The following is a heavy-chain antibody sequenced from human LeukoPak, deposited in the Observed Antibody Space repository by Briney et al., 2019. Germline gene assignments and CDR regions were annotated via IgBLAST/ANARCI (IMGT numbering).Heavy chain of an antibody. V-gene: IGHV3-23*01. Sequence: GGSLRLSCAASGFTFSSYAMSWVRQAPGKGLELVSPISGSGGSTYYADSVKGRFTISRDNSKNTLYLQMNSLRAEDTAVYYCAKGEWLSLPLDFQHWGQGTLVTVSS. CDR2: ISGSGGST. D-gene: IGHD3-3*01. J-gene: IGHJ1*01. CDR1: GFTFSSYA. CDR3: AKGEWLSLPLDFQH.